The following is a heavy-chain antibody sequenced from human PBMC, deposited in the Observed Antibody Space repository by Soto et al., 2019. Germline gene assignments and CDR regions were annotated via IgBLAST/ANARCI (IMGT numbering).Heavy chain of an antibody. Sequence: SETLSLTCTVSGGSISSSSYYWGWIRQPPGKGLEWIGSIYYSGSTYYNPSLKSRVTISVDTSKNQFSLKLSSVTAADTAVYYCARRGVPAAIPTVTTNYFDYWGQGTLVTVSS. CDR3: ARRGVPAAIPTVTTNYFDY. CDR1: GGSISSSSYY. J-gene: IGHJ4*02. V-gene: IGHV4-39*01. CDR2: IYYSGST. D-gene: IGHD2-2*02.